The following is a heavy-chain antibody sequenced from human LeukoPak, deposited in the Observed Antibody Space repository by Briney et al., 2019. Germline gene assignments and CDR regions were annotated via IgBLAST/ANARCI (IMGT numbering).Heavy chain of an antibody. D-gene: IGHD3-3*01. J-gene: IGHJ5*02. CDR1: GGSFSGYY. V-gene: IGHV4-34*01. CDR2: INHSGST. Sequence: PSETLSLTCAVYGGSFSGYYWSWTRQPPGKGLEWIGEINHSGSTNYNPSLKSRVTISVDTSKNQFSLKLSSVTAADTAVYYCARGVTIFRNWFDPWGQGTLVTVSS. CDR3: ARGVTIFRNWFDP.